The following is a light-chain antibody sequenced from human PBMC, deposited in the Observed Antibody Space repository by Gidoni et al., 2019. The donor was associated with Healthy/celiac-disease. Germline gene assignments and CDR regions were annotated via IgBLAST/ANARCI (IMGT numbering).Light chain of an antibody. J-gene: IGKJ4*01. CDR1: QSVSSSY. CDR3: QQYGSSPLT. CDR2: GAS. Sequence: ELVLTQYPGTLSLSPGDRATLTCRASQSVSSSYLAWYQQKPGQAPRLLIDGASIRATGIPDRFSGSWSRTYFTLTISRLEPEYFAVYYCQQYGSSPLTFGGGTKVEIK. V-gene: IGKV3-20*01.